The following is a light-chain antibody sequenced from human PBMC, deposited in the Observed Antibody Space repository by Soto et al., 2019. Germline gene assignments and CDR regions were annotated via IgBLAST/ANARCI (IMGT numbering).Light chain of an antibody. CDR2: DVS. V-gene: IGLV2-14*01. CDR1: SSDVGGYNY. CDR3: SSYTSSSSNVV. J-gene: IGLJ2*01. Sequence: QSALTQPASVSGSPGQSITISCTGTSSDVGGYNYVSWYQKNPGKAPKLMIYDVSNRPSGVSNRFSGSKSGNTASLTISGLQAEDEADYDCSSYTSSSSNVVFGGGTKLT.